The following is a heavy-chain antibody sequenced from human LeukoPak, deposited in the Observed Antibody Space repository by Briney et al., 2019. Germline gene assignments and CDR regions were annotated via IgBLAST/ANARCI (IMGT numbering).Heavy chain of an antibody. CDR1: GFTFDDYA. CDR2: ISWNSGSI. CDR3: AKSVEAVAGFFDY. J-gene: IGHJ4*02. D-gene: IGHD6-19*01. Sequence: GGSLRLSCAASGFTFDDYAMHWVRQAPGRGLEWVSGISWNSGSIGYADSVKGRFTISRGNAKNSLYLQMNSLRAEDMALYYCAKSVEAVAGFFDYWGQGTLVTVSS. V-gene: IGHV3-9*03.